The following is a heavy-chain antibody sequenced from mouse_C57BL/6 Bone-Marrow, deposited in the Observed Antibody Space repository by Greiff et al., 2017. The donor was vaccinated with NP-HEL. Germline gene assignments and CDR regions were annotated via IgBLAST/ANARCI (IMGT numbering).Heavy chain of an antibody. V-gene: IGHV14-4*01. CDR1: GFNIKDDY. J-gene: IGHJ2*01. CDR2: IDPENGDT. CDR3: TTLIEDY. D-gene: IGHD2-12*01. Sequence: VQLKQSGAELVRPGASVKLSCTASGFNIKDDYMHWVKQRPVQGLEWIGWIDPENGDTEYASKFQGKATITADTSSNTAYLQLSSLTSEDTAVYYCTTLIEDYWGQGTTLTVSS.